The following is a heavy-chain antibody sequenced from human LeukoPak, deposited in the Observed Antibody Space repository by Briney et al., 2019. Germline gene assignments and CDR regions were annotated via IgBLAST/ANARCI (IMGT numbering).Heavy chain of an antibody. CDR3: ARDLVVVTASGFDP. CDR1: GGTFSSYA. CDR2: IIPIFGTA. Sequence: SVKVSCKASGGTFSSYAISWVRQAPGQGLEWMGGIIPIFGTANYAQKFQGRVTITADESTSTAYMELSSLRSEDTAVYYCARDLVVVTASGFDPWGQGTLVTVSS. J-gene: IGHJ5*02. D-gene: IGHD2-21*02. V-gene: IGHV1-69*13.